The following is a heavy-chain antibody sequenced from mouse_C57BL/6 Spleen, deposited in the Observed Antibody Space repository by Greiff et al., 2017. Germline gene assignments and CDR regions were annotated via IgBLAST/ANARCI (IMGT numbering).Heavy chain of an antibody. J-gene: IGHJ2*01. V-gene: IGHV5-17*01. CDR3: TRDGSSYFDY. CDR2: ISSGSSTI. Sequence: EVKLMESGGGLVKPGGSLKLSCAASGFTFSDYGMHWVRQAPEKGLEWVTYISSGSSTIYYADTVKGRFTISRDNAKNTLFLQMTSLRSEDTAMYYGTRDGSSYFDYWGQGTTLTVSS. D-gene: IGHD1-1*01. CDR1: GFTFSDYG.